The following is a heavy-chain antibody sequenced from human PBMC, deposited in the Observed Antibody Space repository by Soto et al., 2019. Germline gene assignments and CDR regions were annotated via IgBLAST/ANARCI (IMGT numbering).Heavy chain of an antibody. D-gene: IGHD3-22*01. V-gene: IGHV1-69*01. CDR3: ACPTLYDSSGYYYRSFDY. CDR1: GGTFSSYA. CDR2: IIPIFGTA. J-gene: IGHJ4*02. Sequence: QVELVQSGAEVKKPGSSVKVSCKASGGTFSSYAISWVRQAPGQGLEWMGGIIPIFGTANYAQKFQGRVTLTADESTSTAYMELSSLRSEDTAVYYCACPTLYDSSGYYYRSFDYWGQGTLVTVSS.